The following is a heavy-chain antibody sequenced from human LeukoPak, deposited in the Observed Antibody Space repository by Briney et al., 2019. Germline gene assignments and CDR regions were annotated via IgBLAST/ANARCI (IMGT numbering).Heavy chain of an antibody. CDR3: AKDPYYDSSAGYNWFDP. Sequence: GGSLRLSCAASGFTFSSYAMSWVRQAPGKGLEWVSAIRGSGGSTYYADSVKGRFTISRDNSKNTLYLQMNSLRAEDTAVYYCAKDPYYDSSAGYNWFDPWGQGTLVTVSS. CDR1: GFTFSSYA. D-gene: IGHD3-22*01. V-gene: IGHV3-23*01. CDR2: IRGSGGST. J-gene: IGHJ5*02.